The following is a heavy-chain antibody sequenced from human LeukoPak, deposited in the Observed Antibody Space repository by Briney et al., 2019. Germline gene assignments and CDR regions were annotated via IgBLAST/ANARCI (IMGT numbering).Heavy chain of an antibody. CDR3: ARDTKYAFDN. CDR2: IGISSGNT. Sequence: GGSLRLSCAASGFTFSSYSMNWVRQAPGKGLEWISYIGISSGNTKYADSVKGRFTISGDKAKNSLYLQMNSLRVEDTAVYYCARDTKYAFDNWGQGTMVTVSS. D-gene: IGHD2-2*01. V-gene: IGHV3-48*01. CDR1: GFTFSSYS. J-gene: IGHJ3*02.